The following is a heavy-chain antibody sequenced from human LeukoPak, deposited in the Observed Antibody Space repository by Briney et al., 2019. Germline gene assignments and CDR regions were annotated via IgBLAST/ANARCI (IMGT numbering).Heavy chain of an antibody. CDR2: ISAYNGNT. Sequence: GASVKVSCKASGYTFTSYGISWVRQAPGQGLEWMGWISAYNGNTNYAQKLQGRVTMTTDTSTSTAYMELRSLRSDDTAVYYCARDEAVLRFGELLNYWDQGTLVTVSS. V-gene: IGHV1-18*01. J-gene: IGHJ4*02. D-gene: IGHD3-10*01. CDR1: GYTFTSYG. CDR3: ARDEAVLRFGELLNY.